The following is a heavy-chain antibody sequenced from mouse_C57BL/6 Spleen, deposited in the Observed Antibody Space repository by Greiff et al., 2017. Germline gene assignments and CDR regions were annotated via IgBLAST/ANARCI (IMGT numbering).Heavy chain of an antibody. V-gene: IGHV1-59*01. J-gene: IGHJ2*01. CDR1: GYTFTSYW. D-gene: IGHD1-1*01. CDR2: IDPSDSYT. Sequence: QVHVKQPGAELVRPGTSVKLSCKASGYTFTSYWMHWVKQRPGQGLEWIGVIDPSDSYTNYNQKFKSKATLTVDTSSSTAYMQLSSLTSEDSAVYYCSSPYYWGQGTTLTVSS. CDR3: SSPYY.